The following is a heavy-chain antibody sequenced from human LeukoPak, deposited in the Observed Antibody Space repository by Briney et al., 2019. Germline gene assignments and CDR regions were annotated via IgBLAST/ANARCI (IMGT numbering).Heavy chain of an antibody. CDR3: ARMLRTSPAKRYCSGGSCSDWFDP. CDR1: GYTFTGYY. V-gene: IGHV1-2*02. Sequence: ASVKVSCKASGYTFTGYYMHWVRQAPGQGLEWMGWINPNSGGTNYAQKFQGRVTMTRDTSTSTAYMELSRLRSDDTAVYYCARMLRTSPAKRYCSGGSCSDWFDPWGQGTLVTVSS. CDR2: INPNSGGT. D-gene: IGHD2-15*01. J-gene: IGHJ5*02.